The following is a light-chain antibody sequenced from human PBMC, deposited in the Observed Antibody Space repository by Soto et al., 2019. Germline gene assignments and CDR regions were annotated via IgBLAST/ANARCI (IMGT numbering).Light chain of an antibody. J-gene: IGKJ1*01. V-gene: IGKV1-5*01. CDR1: QSISGW. CDR2: DAS. CDR3: QHYNSSSEA. Sequence: DIEMTQSPSTLSASVGDRVTITCRASQSISGWLAWYQQKQGKAPKILIYDASSLESGVPSRFRGSGSGTEFTLTISSLQPDDFETYYCQHYNSSSEAFGQGTKVDIK.